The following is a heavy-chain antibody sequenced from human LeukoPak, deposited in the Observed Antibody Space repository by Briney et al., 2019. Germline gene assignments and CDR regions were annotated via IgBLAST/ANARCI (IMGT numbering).Heavy chain of an antibody. CDR1: DYSISSGYY. J-gene: IGHJ4*02. Sequence: SETLSLTCTVSDYSISSGYYWSWIRQPPGKGLEWIGYIYCGGSAYYNPSLKSRVTISVDTSKNQFSLNLTSMTAADTAVYYCAREPGSSSWFDYWGQGTLVTVSS. D-gene: IGHD6-13*01. CDR3: AREPGSSSWFDY. CDR2: IYCGGSA. V-gene: IGHV4-30-4*08.